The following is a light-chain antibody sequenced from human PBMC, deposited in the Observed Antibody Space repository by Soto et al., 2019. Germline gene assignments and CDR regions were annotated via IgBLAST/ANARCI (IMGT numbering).Light chain of an antibody. Sequence: DIQMTQSPSSLSASVGDRVTITCRASQSMSSHLNWYQQKPGKAPKLLIYAASSLQSGVPSRFSGSGSGTDFTLTITSLQPEDFATYYCQHSHSTPPPFTFGPGTKVDIK. J-gene: IGKJ3*01. CDR2: AAS. CDR1: QSMSSH. V-gene: IGKV1-39*01. CDR3: QHSHSTPPPFT.